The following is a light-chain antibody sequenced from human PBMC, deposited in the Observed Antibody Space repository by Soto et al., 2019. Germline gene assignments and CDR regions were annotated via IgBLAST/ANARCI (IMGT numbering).Light chain of an antibody. CDR2: KAS. J-gene: IGKJ1*01. CDR3: QQYNSWT. CDR1: QSISSW. Sequence: IQMTQSASTLSASVGDRVTITCRASQSISSWLAWYQQKPGKAPKLLIYKASSLESGVPSRFSGSGSGTEFTLTISSLQPDDFATYYCQQYNSWTFAQGTKVDIK. V-gene: IGKV1-5*03.